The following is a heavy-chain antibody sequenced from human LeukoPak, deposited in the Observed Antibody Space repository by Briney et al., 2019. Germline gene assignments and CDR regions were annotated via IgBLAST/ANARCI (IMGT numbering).Heavy chain of an antibody. V-gene: IGHV3-48*04. CDR3: ARVGTTNYYFYYMDV. CDR1: GFTFSSYG. J-gene: IGHJ6*03. D-gene: IGHD2-2*01. CDR2: VSSSGGTI. Sequence: PGRSLRLSCAASGFTFSSYGMHWVRQAPGKGLEWVSYVSSSGGTIYYADSVKGRFTISRDNAKNSLYLQMNSLRAEDTAVYYCARVGTTNYYFYYMDVWGKGTTVTVSS.